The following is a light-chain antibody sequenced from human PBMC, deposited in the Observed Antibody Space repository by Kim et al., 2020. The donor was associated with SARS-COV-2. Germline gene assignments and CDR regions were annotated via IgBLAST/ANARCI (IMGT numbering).Light chain of an antibody. CDR2: SNN. CDR3: AAWDDSLDAWV. CDR1: SSNIGSNN. Sequence: QSVLTQPPSASGTPGLRVTISCSGSSSNIGSNNVNWYQHLPGTAPKLLIYSNNQRPSGVPDRFSGSKSDTSASLAISGLQSEDETDYYCAAWDDSLDAWVFGGGTQLTVL. V-gene: IGLV1-44*01. J-gene: IGLJ3*02.